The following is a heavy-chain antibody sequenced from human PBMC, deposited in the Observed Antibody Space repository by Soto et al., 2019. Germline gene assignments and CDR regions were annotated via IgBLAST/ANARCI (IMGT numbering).Heavy chain of an antibody. V-gene: IGHV4-38-2*02. D-gene: IGHD6-13*01. CDR3: ARESSRDQNWFDP. Sequence: SETLSLTCVVSGFSISSGYYWGWIRQPPGKGLEWIVSIYHSGTTYYNPSLKSRVTISVDTSKNQFSLNLNSVTAADTAIYYCARESSRDQNWFDPWGQGTLVT. CDR2: IYHSGTT. J-gene: IGHJ5*02. CDR1: GFSISSGYY.